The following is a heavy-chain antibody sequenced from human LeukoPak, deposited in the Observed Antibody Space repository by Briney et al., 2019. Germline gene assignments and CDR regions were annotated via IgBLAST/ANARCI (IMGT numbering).Heavy chain of an antibody. V-gene: IGHV4-31*03. J-gene: IGHJ5*02. Sequence: SQTLSLTCTVSGGSISSGGYYWSWIRQHPGKGLEWIGYIYYSGSTYYNPSLKSRVTISVDTSKNQFSLKLSSVTAADTAAYYCARVGYYDSSGPGVDPWGQGTLVTVSS. CDR1: GGSISSGGYY. D-gene: IGHD3-22*01. CDR2: IYYSGST. CDR3: ARVGYYDSSGPGVDP.